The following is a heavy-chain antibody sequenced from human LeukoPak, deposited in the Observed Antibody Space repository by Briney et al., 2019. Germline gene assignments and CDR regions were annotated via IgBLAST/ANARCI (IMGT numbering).Heavy chain of an antibody. CDR3: ASHLPREHGDSSGYYSYYYGMDV. V-gene: IGHV5-51*01. J-gene: IGHJ6*02. CDR1: GYIFPNYW. CDR2: IYAGDSDT. D-gene: IGHD3-22*01. Sequence: GESLQISCKGSGYIFPNYWLGWVRQMPGKGLEWMGFIYAGDSDTTYSPSFQGQVTISADKSISTAYLQWSSLKASDTAMYNCASHLPREHGDSSGYYSYYYGMDVWGQGTTVTVSS.